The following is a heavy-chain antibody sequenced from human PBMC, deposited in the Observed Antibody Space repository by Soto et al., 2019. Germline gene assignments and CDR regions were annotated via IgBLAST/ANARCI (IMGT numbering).Heavy chain of an antibody. CDR2: ISGSGGST. D-gene: IGHD5-18*01. J-gene: IGHJ4*02. V-gene: IGHV3-23*01. CDR1: GFTFSSYA. CDR3: AKSWIQLWLRYFDY. Sequence: LRLSCAASGFTFSSYAMSWVRQAPGKGLEWVSAISGSGGSTYYADSVKGRFTISRDNSKNTLYLQMNSLRAEDTAVYYCAKSWIQLWLRYFDYWGQGTLVTVSS.